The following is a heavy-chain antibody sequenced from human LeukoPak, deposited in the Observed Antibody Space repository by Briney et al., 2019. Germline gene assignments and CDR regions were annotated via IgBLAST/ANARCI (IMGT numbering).Heavy chain of an antibody. CDR3: ARDREDIVVVPAAINYYYYYGMDV. D-gene: IGHD2-2*02. CDR1: GYTFTSYG. CDR2: ISAYNGNT. V-gene: IGHV1-18*01. J-gene: IGHJ6*02. Sequence: ASVKVSCKASGYTFTSYGISWVRQAPGQGLEWMGWISAYNGNTNYAQKLQGRVTMTTDTSTSTAYMELRSLRSDDTAVYYCARDREDIVVVPAAINYYYYYGMDVWGQGTTVTVSS.